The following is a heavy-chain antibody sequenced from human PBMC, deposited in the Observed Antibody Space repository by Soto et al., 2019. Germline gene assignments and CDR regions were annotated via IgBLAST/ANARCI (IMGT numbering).Heavy chain of an antibody. J-gene: IGHJ6*03. CDR3: AKVIAAQNYYYYYMDV. CDR1: GFTFSSYA. CDR2: ISGSGGST. Sequence: EVQLLESGGGLVQPGGSLRLSCAASGFTFSSYAMSWVRQAPGKGLEWVSAISGSGGSTYYADSVKGRFTISRDHSKNTMYLQMNSLRAEDTAVYYCAKVIAAQNYYYYYMDVWGKGTTVTVSS. D-gene: IGHD6-13*01. V-gene: IGHV3-23*01.